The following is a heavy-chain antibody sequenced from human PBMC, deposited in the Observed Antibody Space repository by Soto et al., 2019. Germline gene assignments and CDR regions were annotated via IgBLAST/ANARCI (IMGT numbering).Heavy chain of an antibody. J-gene: IGHJ6*03. CDR2: IYYSGST. V-gene: IGHV4-31*03. D-gene: IGHD3-9*01. Sequence: PSETLSLTCTVSGGSISSGGYYWSWIRQHPGKGLEWIGYIYYSGSTYYNPSLKSRVTISVDTSKNQFSLKLSSVTAADTAVYYCARDGGSGLRYFDWLSRGDYYYYYMDVWGKGTTVTVSS. CDR3: ARDGGSGLRYFDWLSRGDYYYYYMDV. CDR1: GGSISSGGYY.